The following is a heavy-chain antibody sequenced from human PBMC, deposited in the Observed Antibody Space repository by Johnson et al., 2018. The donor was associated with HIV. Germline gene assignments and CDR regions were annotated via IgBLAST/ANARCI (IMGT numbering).Heavy chain of an antibody. CDR2: IRWDAAMT. Sequence: VQLVESGGGVVRPGGSLRLSCAASGFTFDDYAMHWVRQVSGNGLEWVSLIRWDAAMTRYADSVRGRFAISRDNSRNSLYLQMNSLRAEDTAVYYCASIDAFDIWGQGTMVTVSS. CDR1: GFTFDDYA. CDR3: ASIDAFDI. J-gene: IGHJ3*02. V-gene: IGHV3-43D*03.